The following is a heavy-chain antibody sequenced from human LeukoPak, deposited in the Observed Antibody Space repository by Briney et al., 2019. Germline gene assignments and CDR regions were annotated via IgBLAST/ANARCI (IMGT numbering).Heavy chain of an antibody. V-gene: IGHV3-7*01. CDR3: ARGDYTGGSFNDAFDI. CDR1: ASSLVNYS. Sequence: GRCPRLSCVPAASSLVNYSIGCGCGSPRERPGRGSGIVKDGSARFYVDSVKGRFSISRDNAKTSLYLQMNSLRVDDTAVYYCARGDYTGGSFNDAFDIWGQGTMVTVSS. J-gene: IGHJ3*02. CDR2: IVKDGSAR. D-gene: IGHD3-16*01.